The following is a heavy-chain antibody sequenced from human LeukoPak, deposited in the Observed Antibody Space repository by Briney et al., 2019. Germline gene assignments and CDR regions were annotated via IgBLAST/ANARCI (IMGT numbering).Heavy chain of an antibody. V-gene: IGHV1-46*01. Sequence: ASVKVSCKASGYTFTGYYMHWVRQAPGQGLEWMGIINPSGGSTSYAQKFQGRVTMTRDMSTSTVYMELSSLRSEDTAVYYCARDVYSSHYYYYYYMDVWGKGTTVTVSS. CDR3: ARDVYSSHYYYYYYMDV. CDR1: GYTFTGYY. CDR2: INPSGGST. J-gene: IGHJ6*03. D-gene: IGHD4-11*01.